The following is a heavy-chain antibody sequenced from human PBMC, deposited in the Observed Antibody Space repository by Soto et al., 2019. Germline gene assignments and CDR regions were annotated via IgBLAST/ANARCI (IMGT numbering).Heavy chain of an antibody. CDR1: GGSISSDY. D-gene: IGHD3-10*01. CDR3: ARGASWKELWFGGSCRFDP. Sequence: SETLSLTCTVSGGSISSDYWSWIRQPPGKGLEWIGYIYYSGSTNYNPSLKSRVTISVDTSKNQFSLKLSSVTAADTAVYYCARGASWKELWFGGSCRFDPWGQGTLVTVSS. CDR2: IYYSGST. J-gene: IGHJ5*02. V-gene: IGHV4-59*01.